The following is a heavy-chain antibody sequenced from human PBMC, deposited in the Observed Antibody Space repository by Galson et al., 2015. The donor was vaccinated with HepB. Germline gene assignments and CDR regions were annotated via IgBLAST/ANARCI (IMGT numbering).Heavy chain of an antibody. CDR2: ISYDGSNK. D-gene: IGHD3-10*01. CDR3: AKDLETLFGDYEYGMAA. V-gene: IGHV3-30*18. Sequence: SLRLSCAASGFTFSSYGMHWVRQAPGKGLEWVAGISYDGSNKYYADSVKGRFTISRDNSKNTLYLQMNSLRAEDTAVYYCAKDLETLFGDYEYGMAAWGQGTPVTASS. CDR1: GFTFSSYG. J-gene: IGHJ6*02.